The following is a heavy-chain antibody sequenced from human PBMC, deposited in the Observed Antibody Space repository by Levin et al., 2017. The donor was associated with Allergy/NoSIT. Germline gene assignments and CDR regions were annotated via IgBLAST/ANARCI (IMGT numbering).Heavy chain of an antibody. V-gene: IGHV4-39*01. CDR1: GGSISSSSYY. CDR3: ARRRYCSSTSCYGVFDY. D-gene: IGHD2-2*01. Sequence: SQTLSLTCTVSGGSISSSSYYWGWIRQPPGKGLEWIGSIYYSGSTYYNPSLKSRVTISVDTSKNQFSLKLSSVTAADTAVYYCARRRYCSSTSCYGVFDYWGQGTLVTVSS. J-gene: IGHJ4*02. CDR2: IYYSGST.